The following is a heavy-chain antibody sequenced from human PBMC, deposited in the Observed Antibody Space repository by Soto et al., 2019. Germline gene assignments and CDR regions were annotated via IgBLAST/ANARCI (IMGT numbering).Heavy chain of an antibody. CDR3: ARIVGADRRWFDP. Sequence: ASVKVSCKASGYTFTNYGLTWVRQAPGQGLEWMGWISAYNGNTNYAQKLQGRVTMTTDTSTSTAYMELRSLRSDDTAVYYCARIVGADRRWFDPSGQGTLVTGST. D-gene: IGHD1-26*01. J-gene: IGHJ5*02. CDR1: GYTFTNYG. V-gene: IGHV1-18*01. CDR2: ISAYNGNT.